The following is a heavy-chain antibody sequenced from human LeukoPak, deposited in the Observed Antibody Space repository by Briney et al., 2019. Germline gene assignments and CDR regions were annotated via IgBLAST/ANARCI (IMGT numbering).Heavy chain of an antibody. V-gene: IGHV4-34*01. J-gene: IGHJ4*02. D-gene: IGHD3-16*01. CDR2: INHSGST. Sequence: SETLSLTCTVSGGSISSYYWSWIRQPPGKGLEWIGEINHSGSTNYNPSLKSRVTISVDTSKNQFSLKLSSVTAADTAVYYCARLRGRRGTWRIIAPRFDYWGQGTLVTVSS. CDR1: GGSISSYY. CDR3: ARLRGRRGTWRIIAPRFDY.